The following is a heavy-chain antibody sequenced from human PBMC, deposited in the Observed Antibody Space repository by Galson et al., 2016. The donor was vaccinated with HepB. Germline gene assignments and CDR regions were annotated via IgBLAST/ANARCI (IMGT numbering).Heavy chain of an antibody. J-gene: IGHJ1*01. CDR2: IYPGDSDT. Sequence: QSGAEVKKPGESLKISCKASGYSFTSYWIGWVRQLPGKGLEWMGFIYPGDSDTRYSPSFQGQVTISSDKSISPAYPKWSSLKASDTAMYYCARRDYAPYEDYGGDSDYEYFQHWGQGTLVTVSS. V-gene: IGHV5-51*01. CDR3: ARRDYAPYEDYGGDSDYEYFQH. D-gene: IGHD4-23*01. CDR1: GYSFTSYW.